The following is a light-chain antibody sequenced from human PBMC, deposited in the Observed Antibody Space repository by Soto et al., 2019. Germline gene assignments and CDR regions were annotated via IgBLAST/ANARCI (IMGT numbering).Light chain of an antibody. CDR3: QQSYSNPPT. Sequence: DFQMTQSPSTLAASLGDRVTITCRASQSISRYLNWYQQKPGKAPKLLIYAASSLQSGVPSRFSGSGSGTDFTLTISSLQPEDFETYYCQQSYSNPPTFGQGTKVDIK. J-gene: IGKJ1*01. CDR1: QSISRY. CDR2: AAS. V-gene: IGKV1-39*01.